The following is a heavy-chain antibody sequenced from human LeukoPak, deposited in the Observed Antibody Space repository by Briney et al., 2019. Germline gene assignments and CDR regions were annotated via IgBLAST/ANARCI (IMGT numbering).Heavy chain of an antibody. CDR1: GFTFSDYY. Sequence: PGGSLRLSCAAAGFTFSDYYMSWIRQAPGKGLEWVSYISSSGSTIYYADSVMGRFTISRDNAKNSLYLQMNSLRAEDTAVYYCARATKEVIVVVPAATLDYWGQGTLVTVSS. V-gene: IGHV3-11*01. CDR2: ISSSGSTI. J-gene: IGHJ4*02. CDR3: ARATKEVIVVVPAATLDY. D-gene: IGHD2-2*01.